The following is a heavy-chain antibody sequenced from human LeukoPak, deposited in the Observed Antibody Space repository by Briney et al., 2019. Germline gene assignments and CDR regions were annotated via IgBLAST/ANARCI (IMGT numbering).Heavy chain of an antibody. CDR3: ARGDGSSWFS. CDR2: INRSGST. J-gene: IGHJ5*02. V-gene: IGHV4-34*01. Sequence: SETLSLTCAVYGGSFSGYYWSWIRQPPGKGPEWIGEINRSGSTNYNPSLKSRVTISVDTSKNQFSLKLSSVTAADTAVYYCARGDGSSWFSWGQGTLVTVSS. CDR1: GGSFSGYY. D-gene: IGHD6-13*01.